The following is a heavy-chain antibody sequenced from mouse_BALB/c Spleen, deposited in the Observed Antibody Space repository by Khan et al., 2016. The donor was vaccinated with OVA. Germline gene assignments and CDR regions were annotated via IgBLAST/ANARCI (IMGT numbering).Heavy chain of an antibody. D-gene: IGHD1-3*01. CDR2: INPDSSTI. CDR3: VRQVSDAMDY. J-gene: IGHJ4*01. Sequence: EVKLLESGGGLVQPGGSLKLSCAASGFAFSRYWMSWVRQAPGKGLEWIGEINPDSSTINYKPSLKDKFVFSRDNAKNTLYLQMIKVRSEDTAHYYCVRQVSDAMDYWGQGTSVTVSS. V-gene: IGHV4-1*02. CDR1: GFAFSRYW.